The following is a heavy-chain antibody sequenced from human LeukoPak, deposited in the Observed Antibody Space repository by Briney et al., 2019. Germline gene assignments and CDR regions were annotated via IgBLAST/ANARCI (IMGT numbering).Heavy chain of an antibody. D-gene: IGHD3-10*01. V-gene: IGHV1-18*01. CDR1: GYTFTSYG. Sequence: ASVKVSCKASGYTFTSYGISWVRQAPGQGLEWMGWISAYNGNTNYAQKLQGRVTMTTDTSTSTACMELRSLRSDDTAVYYCARVRLVWFGEFIPYWFDPWGQGTLVTVSS. CDR2: ISAYNGNT. CDR3: ARVRLVWFGEFIPYWFDP. J-gene: IGHJ5*02.